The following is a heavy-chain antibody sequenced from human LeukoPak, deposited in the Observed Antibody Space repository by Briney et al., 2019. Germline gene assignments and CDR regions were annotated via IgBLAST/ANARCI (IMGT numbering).Heavy chain of an antibody. CDR3: AINVDTAMVTVDY. CDR2: IIPIFGTA. Sequence: SVKVSCTASGDTFSSYAISWVRQAPGQGLEWMGGIIPIFGTANYAQKFQGRVTITADESTSTAYVELSSLRSEDTAVYYCAINVDTAMVTVDYWGQGTLVTVSS. J-gene: IGHJ4*02. CDR1: GDTFSSYA. D-gene: IGHD5-18*01. V-gene: IGHV1-69*13.